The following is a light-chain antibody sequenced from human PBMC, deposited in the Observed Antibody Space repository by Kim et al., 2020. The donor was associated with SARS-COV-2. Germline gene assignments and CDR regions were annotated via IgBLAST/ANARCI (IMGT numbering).Light chain of an antibody. CDR1: QSISNR. CDR2: GAS. J-gene: IGKJ1*01. CDR3: QQYHQGPQWT. Sequence: EVVMTQSPATLSVSPGERATLSCRASQSISNRLAWYQQKPGQAPRLVIHGASTRASGMPARFSGSGSGTEFTLTISSLQSEDFAVYYCQQYHQGPQWTFGQGTKVDIK. V-gene: IGKV3-15*01.